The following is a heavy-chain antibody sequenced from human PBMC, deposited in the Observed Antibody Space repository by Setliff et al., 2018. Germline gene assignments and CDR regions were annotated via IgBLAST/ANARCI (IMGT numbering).Heavy chain of an antibody. V-gene: IGHV7-4-1*02. Sequence: ASVKVSCKASGYTFTSYAMNWVRQAPGQGLEWMGWINTNTGNPTYAQGFTGRFVFSLDTSVSTAYLQISSLKAEDTAVYYCASSAEAARPGYYYYYMDVWGKGTTVTVSS. D-gene: IGHD6-6*01. CDR2: INTNTGNP. CDR1: GYTFTSYA. J-gene: IGHJ6*03. CDR3: ASSAEAARPGYYYYYMDV.